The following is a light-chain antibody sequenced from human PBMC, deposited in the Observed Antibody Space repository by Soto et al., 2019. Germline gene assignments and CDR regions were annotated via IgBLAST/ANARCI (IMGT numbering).Light chain of an antibody. CDR3: SSYAGSDNLGV. J-gene: IGLJ1*01. Sequence: QSVLTQPPSASGSPGQSVTISCTGTSSDVGGYNYVSWYQQHLDKAPRLMIYEVTKRPSGVPDRFSGSKSGNTASLTVSGLQAEDEADYYCSSYAGSDNLGVFGTGTKLTVL. V-gene: IGLV2-8*01. CDR1: SSDVGGYNY. CDR2: EVT.